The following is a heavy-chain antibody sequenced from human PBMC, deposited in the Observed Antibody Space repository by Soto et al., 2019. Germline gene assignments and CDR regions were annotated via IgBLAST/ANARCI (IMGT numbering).Heavy chain of an antibody. CDR1: GGSISSGGYY. J-gene: IGHJ6*02. D-gene: IGHD2-2*01. CDR2: IYYSGST. Sequence: SETLSLTCTVSGGSISSGGYYWSWIRQHPGKGLEWIGYIYYSGSTYYNPSLKSRVTISVDTSKNQFSLKLSSVTATDTAVYYCARFWRGPAAIYHYYGMDVWGQGTTVTVSS. CDR3: ARFWRGPAAIYHYYGMDV. V-gene: IGHV4-31*03.